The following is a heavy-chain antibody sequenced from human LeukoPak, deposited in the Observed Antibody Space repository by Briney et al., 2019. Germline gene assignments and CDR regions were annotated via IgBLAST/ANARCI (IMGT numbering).Heavy chain of an antibody. CDR1: GGSINAYY. V-gene: IGHV4-59*01. CDR3: AREGDYYDSGGYYRIDF. J-gene: IGHJ4*02. Sequence: SETLSLTCTVSGGSINAYYWSWIRQPPGKGLEWVGYVYHSGSTNYNPSLKSRVTMSVDTSNNQFSLKLSSVTAADTAMYYCAREGDYYDSGGYYRIDFWGQGTLVTVSS. CDR2: VYHSGST. D-gene: IGHD3-22*01.